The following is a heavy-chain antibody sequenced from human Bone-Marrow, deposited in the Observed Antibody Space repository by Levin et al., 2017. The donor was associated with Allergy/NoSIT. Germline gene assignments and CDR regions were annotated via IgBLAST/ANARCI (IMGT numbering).Heavy chain of an antibody. CDR3: ARDGVGTAAGTP. D-gene: IGHD6-13*01. CDR1: GFTVSRNY. CDR2: IYSGGDT. V-gene: IGHV3-66*01. Sequence: GGSLRLSCAASGFTVSRNYMSWVRQAPGKGLEWVSLIYSGGDTQYADSVKGRFTISRDNSKTTLYLQMNSLRADDTAVYYCARDGVGTAAGTPWGQGTLVTVSS. J-gene: IGHJ4*02.